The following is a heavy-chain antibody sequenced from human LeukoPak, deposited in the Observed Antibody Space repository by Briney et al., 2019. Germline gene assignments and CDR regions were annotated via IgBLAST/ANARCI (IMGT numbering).Heavy chain of an antibody. V-gene: IGHV5-10-1*01. CDR3: ARQGTMVRSFGY. Sequence: GESLKISCKGSGHSFTSYWISWVRQMPGKGLEWMGRIDPSDSYTNYSPSFQGHVTISADESISTAYLQWSSLKASDTAMYYCARQGTMVRSFGYWGQGTLVTVSS. CDR2: IDPSDSYT. D-gene: IGHD3-10*01. CDR1: GHSFTSYW. J-gene: IGHJ4*02.